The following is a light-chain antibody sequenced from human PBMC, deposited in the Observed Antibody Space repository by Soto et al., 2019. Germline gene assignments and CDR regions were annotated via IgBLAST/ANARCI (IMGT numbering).Light chain of an antibody. CDR3: QHYNSYSEA. Sequence: DIQITQSPSTLSGSVGDRVTITCRASQTISIWLAWYQQKPGKAPKLLIYKASTLKSGVPSRFSGSGSGTEFTLTISSLQPDAFANYYCQHYNSYSEAFGQGTKVDIK. J-gene: IGKJ1*01. V-gene: IGKV1-5*03. CDR1: QTISIW. CDR2: KAS.